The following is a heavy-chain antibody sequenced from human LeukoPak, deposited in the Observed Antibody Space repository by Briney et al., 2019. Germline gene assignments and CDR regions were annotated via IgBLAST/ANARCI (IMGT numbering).Heavy chain of an antibody. CDR2: ISSSGGST. D-gene: IGHD3-16*01. J-gene: IGHJ4*02. CDR3: ATRVGGDY. V-gene: IGHV3-23*01. CDR1: GFTFSSYA. Sequence: GGPLRLSCAASGFTFSSYAMSWVRQAPGKGLEWVSAISSSGGSTYYADSVKGRFTISRYNSKNTLYRQMNSLRAEDTAVYYCATRVGGDYWGQGTLVTVSS.